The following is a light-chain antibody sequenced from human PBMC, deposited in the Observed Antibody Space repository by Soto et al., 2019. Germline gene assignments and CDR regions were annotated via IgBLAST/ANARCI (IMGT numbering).Light chain of an antibody. Sequence: EVVLTQSPGTLSLSPGERATLSCRATESIDGKFLAWYQQKPGQAPRLLFYSASSRATGIPDRFTGSGSGTDFTLTINRLEPEDFAVYFCQHHGQSWVTFDQGSNMEVK. CDR2: SAS. CDR1: ESIDGKF. CDR3: QHHGQSWVT. V-gene: IGKV3-20*01. J-gene: IGKJ2*01.